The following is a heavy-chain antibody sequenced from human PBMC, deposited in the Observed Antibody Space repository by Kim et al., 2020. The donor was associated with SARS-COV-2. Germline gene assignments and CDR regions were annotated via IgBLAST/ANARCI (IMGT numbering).Heavy chain of an antibody. V-gene: IGHV4-59*01. D-gene: IGHD2-21*01. CDR3: ARGGGWGILGW. CDR2: IYYSGGT. CDR1: GGSISSYY. J-gene: IGHJ1*01. Sequence: SETLSLTCTVSGGSISSYYWSWIRQPPGKGLEWIGFIYYSGGTNSNPSLKSRVTISVDTSKNQFSLKLSSVTAADTAVYYCARGGGWGILGWWGQGTLVTVSS.